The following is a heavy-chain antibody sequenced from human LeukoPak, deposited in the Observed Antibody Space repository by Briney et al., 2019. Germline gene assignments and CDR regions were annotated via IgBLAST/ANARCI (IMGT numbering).Heavy chain of an antibody. V-gene: IGHV3-48*04. CDR3: ARGQYSGSYLRYYFDY. Sequence: GGSLRLSCAASGFTFSSYSMNWVRQAPGKGLEWVSYISSSSSTIYYADSVKGRFTISRDNAKNSLYLQMNSLRAEDTAVYYCARGQYSGSYLRYYFDYWGQGTLVTVSS. CDR1: GFTFSSYS. CDR2: ISSSSSTI. D-gene: IGHD1-26*01. J-gene: IGHJ4*02.